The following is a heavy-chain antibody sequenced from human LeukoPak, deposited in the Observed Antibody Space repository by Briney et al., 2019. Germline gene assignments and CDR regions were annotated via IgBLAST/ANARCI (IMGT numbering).Heavy chain of an antibody. Sequence: ASVKVSCKASGDTFSSYAISWVRQAPGQGLEWMGGIIPIFGTANYAQKFQGRVTITADESTSTAYMELSSLRSEDTAVYYCAMTSYGRASDYWGQGTLVTVSS. CDR3: AMTSYGRASDY. CDR2: IIPIFGTA. CDR1: GDTFSSYA. D-gene: IGHD4-17*01. J-gene: IGHJ4*02. V-gene: IGHV1-69*13.